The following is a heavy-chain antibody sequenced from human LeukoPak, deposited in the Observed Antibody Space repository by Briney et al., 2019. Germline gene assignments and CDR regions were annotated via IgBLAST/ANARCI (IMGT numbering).Heavy chain of an antibody. CDR2: ISGSGGST. J-gene: IGHJ3*02. D-gene: IGHD3-22*01. Sequence: GGSLRLSCAASAFTFSSYAMTWVRQAPGKGLEWVSGISGSGGSTYYADSVKGRFTISRDNSKYTLYLQMNSLRAEDTAVYYCAKDKGDSSGYWGAFHIWGQGTMFTVSS. V-gene: IGHV3-23*01. CDR1: AFTFSSYA. CDR3: AKDKGDSSGYWGAFHI.